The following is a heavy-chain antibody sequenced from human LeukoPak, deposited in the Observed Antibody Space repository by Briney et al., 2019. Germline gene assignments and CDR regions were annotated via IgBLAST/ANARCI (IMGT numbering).Heavy chain of an antibody. CDR2: IPYDGSNK. CDR3: AKDICGGDCYPHGGY. J-gene: IGHJ4*02. V-gene: IGHV3-30*02. CDR1: GFTFSSYG. Sequence: GGSLRLSCAASGFTFSSYGMHWVRQAPGKGLEWVAFIPYDGSNKYYADSLKGRITISRDNSKNTLYLQMNSLRVEDTAIYYCAKDICGGDCYPHGGYWGQGTLVTVSS. D-gene: IGHD2-21*01.